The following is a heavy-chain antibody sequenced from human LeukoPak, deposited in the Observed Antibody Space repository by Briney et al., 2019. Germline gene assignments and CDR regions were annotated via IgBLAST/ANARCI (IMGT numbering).Heavy chain of an antibody. Sequence: GGSLRLSCAASGFTFSNAWMSWVRQAPGKGLEWVGRIKSKTDGGTTDYAAPVKGRFTISRDDSKSTLYLQMSSLRGEDTAVYYCAKTVVSAGWNYFDYWGQGTLVTVSS. CDR2: IKSKTDGGTT. V-gene: IGHV3-15*01. D-gene: IGHD3-9*01. J-gene: IGHJ4*02. CDR3: AKTVVSAGWNYFDY. CDR1: GFTFSNAW.